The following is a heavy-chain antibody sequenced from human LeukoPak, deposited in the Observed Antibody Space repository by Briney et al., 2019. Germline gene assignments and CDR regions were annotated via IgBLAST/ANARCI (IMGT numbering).Heavy chain of an antibody. D-gene: IGHD3-22*01. J-gene: IGHJ4*02. CDR3: ARQGDYYDSSGYYYGFDY. V-gene: IGHV1-46*01. CDR1: GYTFTNYA. Sequence: GASVKVSCKASGYTFTNYAINWVRQAPGQGLEWMGIMNPSGGSTSYAQKFQGRVTMTRDTSTSTVYMELSSLRSEDTAVYYCARQGDYYDSSGYYYGFDYWGQGTLVTVSS. CDR2: MNPSGGST.